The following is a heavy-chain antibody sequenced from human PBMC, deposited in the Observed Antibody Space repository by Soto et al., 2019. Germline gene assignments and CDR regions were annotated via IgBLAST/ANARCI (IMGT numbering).Heavy chain of an antibody. CDR2: IKEDGSAR. CDR3: TRDRAFNRFDF. V-gene: IGHV3-7*01. Sequence: PGGSLRLSCVDSGFTFSGSWMAWVRQAPGRGLEWVANIKEDGSARNYVDSVKGRFIVSRDNAKNPLFLQMNSLRAEDTAVYYCTRDRAFNRFDFWGQGTLVTVSS. D-gene: IGHD3-10*01. J-gene: IGHJ4*02. CDR1: GFTFSGSW.